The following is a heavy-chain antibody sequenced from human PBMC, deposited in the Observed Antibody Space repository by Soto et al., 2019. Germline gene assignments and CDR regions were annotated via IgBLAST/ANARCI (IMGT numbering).Heavy chain of an antibody. CDR1: GFTFSSYA. CDR2: ISYDGSNK. CDR3: ARGQRGISGYYYYYGMDV. D-gene: IGHD3-3*01. Sequence: GGSLRLSCAASGFTFSSYAMHCVRQAPGKGLEWVAVISYDGSNKYYADSVKGRFTISRDNSKNTLYLQMNSLRAEDTAVYYCARGQRGISGYYYYYGMDVWGQGTTVTVSS. V-gene: IGHV3-30-3*01. J-gene: IGHJ6*02.